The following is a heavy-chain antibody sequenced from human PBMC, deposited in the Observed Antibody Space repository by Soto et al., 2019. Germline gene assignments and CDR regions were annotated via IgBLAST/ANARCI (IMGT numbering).Heavy chain of an antibody. Sequence: PSETLSLTCNVSGDSIRLYYWSWILQPPGKGLEWIGYISYSGSTNYNPSLKSRVTISVDTSKNQFSLKLSSVTVADTAVYYCARARGGYMDYWGQGTLVTVSP. CDR3: ARARGGYMDY. D-gene: IGHD2-15*01. CDR1: GDSIRLYY. V-gene: IGHV4-59*01. J-gene: IGHJ4*02. CDR2: ISYSGST.